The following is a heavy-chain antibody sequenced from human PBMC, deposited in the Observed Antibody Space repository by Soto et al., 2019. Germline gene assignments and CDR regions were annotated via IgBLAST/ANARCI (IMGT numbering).Heavy chain of an antibody. J-gene: IGHJ4*02. CDR3: ARSIVVVTALDY. D-gene: IGHD2-21*02. CDR2: INAGNGNT. V-gene: IGHV1-3*01. CDR1: GYTFTSYA. Sequence: ASVKVSCKASGYTFTSYAMHWVRQAPGQRLEWMGWINAGNGNTKYSQKFQGRVTITRDASASTAYMELSSLRSEDTAVYYCARSIVVVTALDYWGQGTLVTVSS.